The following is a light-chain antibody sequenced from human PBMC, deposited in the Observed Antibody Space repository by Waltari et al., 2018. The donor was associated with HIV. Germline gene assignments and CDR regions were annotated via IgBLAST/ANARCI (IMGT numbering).Light chain of an antibody. CDR3: AAWDDSLSGLV. J-gene: IGLJ2*01. CDR1: NSTIGSHF. CDR2: RNN. Sequence: QSVLTQAPSASGTPGQRVTISCSGTNSTIGSHFVYCYQQVPGGAPKLLIYRNNQRPSGVPDRFSGSKSVTSASLAISGLRSEDEADYYCAAWDDSLSGLVFGGRTKLTVL. V-gene: IGLV1-47*01.